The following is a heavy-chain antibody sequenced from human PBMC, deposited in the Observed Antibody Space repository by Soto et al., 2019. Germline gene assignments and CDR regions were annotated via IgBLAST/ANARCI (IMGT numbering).Heavy chain of an antibody. V-gene: IGHV1-18*01. J-gene: IGHJ6*02. D-gene: IGHD3-3*01. CDR2: ISAYNGNT. Sequence: ASVKVSCKASGYTFTSYGISWVRQAPGQGLEWMGWISAYNGNTNYAQKLQGRVTMTTDTSTSTAYMELRSLRSDDTAVYYCARSSLGLGIFGVVPDPHYYYGMDVWGQGTTVTVSS. CDR3: ARSSLGLGIFGVVPDPHYYYGMDV. CDR1: GYTFTSYG.